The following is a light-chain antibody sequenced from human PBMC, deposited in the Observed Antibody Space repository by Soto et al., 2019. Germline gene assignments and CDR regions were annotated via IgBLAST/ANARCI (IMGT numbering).Light chain of an antibody. CDR3: QQRRNWPQLT. CDR2: DAS. V-gene: IGKV3-11*01. CDR1: QSISSY. Sequence: EIVLTQSPATLSLSPGERATLSCRASQSISSYLAWYQQKPGQAPRLIIYDASNRANGIPARFSGSGSGTAFTLTIISMEPEDFAVYYCQQRRNWPQLTFGGGTKVEIK. J-gene: IGKJ4*01.